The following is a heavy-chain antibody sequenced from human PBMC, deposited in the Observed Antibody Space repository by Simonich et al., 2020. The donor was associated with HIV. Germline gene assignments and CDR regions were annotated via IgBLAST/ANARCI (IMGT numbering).Heavy chain of an antibody. CDR3: ARRSGYDLDY. Sequence: QVQLQQWGAGLLKPSETLSLTCAVYGGSFSGYYWSWIRQSPEKGLEWIGEINHSGNTNYNPSLKSRVTILVDTSKNQFSLKLSSVTAADTAVYFCARRSGYDLDYWGQGTLVTVSS. D-gene: IGHD5-12*01. V-gene: IGHV4-34*01. CDR2: INHSGNT. CDR1: GGSFSGYY. J-gene: IGHJ4*02.